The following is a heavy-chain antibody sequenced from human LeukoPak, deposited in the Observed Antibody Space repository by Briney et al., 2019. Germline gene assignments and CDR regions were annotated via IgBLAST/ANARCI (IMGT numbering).Heavy chain of an antibody. CDR2: MNPNSGNT. J-gene: IGHJ6*03. V-gene: IGHV1-8*01. Sequence: ASVKVSCKASGYTFTSYDINWVRQATGQGLEWMGWMNPNSGNTGYAQKFQGRVTMTRNTSISTAYMELSSLRSGDTAVYYCARSYSSSWYPVRYYYYYYMDVWGKGTTVTVSS. CDR1: GYTFTSYD. D-gene: IGHD6-13*01. CDR3: ARSYSSSWYPVRYYYYYYMDV.